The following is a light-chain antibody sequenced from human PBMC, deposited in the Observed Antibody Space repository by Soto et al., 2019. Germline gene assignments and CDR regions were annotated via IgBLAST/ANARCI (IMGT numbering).Light chain of an antibody. J-gene: IGKJ4*01. CDR3: QQYNIWTLT. CDR1: QSVSGN. CDR2: GAS. Sequence: EIVMTQSPATLSVSPGERATLSCRASQSVSGNLAWYQKKPGQHPRLLIYGASNRATGIPARFSGSGSGTEFTLNISSLQSEDFAVYYCQQYNIWTLTFGGGTKVEIK. V-gene: IGKV3-15*01.